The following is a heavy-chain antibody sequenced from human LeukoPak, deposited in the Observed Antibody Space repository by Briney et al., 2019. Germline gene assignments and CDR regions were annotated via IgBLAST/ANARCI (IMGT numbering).Heavy chain of an antibody. CDR1: GFSFSSYA. CDR2: ISGSGGNT. CDR3: AKEGPSTYYYDRELQLRGNGVDY. V-gene: IGHV3-23*01. J-gene: IGHJ4*02. D-gene: IGHD3-22*01. Sequence: PGGSLRLSCAASGFSFSSYAMSWVRQAPGKGLEWVSGISGSGGNTYYADSVKGRFTISRDNSKNTLYLQMNSLRAEDTAVYYCAKEGPSTYYYDRELQLRGNGVDYWGQGTLVTVSS.